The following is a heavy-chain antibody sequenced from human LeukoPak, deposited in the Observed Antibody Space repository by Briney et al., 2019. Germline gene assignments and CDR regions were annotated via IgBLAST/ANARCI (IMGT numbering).Heavy chain of an antibody. CDR3: ATVNCGGDCYSPSCFDY. J-gene: IGHJ4*02. CDR2: ISSSSYI. D-gene: IGHD2-21*02. Sequence: GGSLRLSCAASGFTFSSYSMNWVRQAPGKGLEWVSSISSSSYIYYAYSVKGRFTISRDNAKNSLYLQMNSLRAEDTAVYYCATVNCGGDCYSPSCFDYWGQGALVTVSS. V-gene: IGHV3-21*01. CDR1: GFTFSSYS.